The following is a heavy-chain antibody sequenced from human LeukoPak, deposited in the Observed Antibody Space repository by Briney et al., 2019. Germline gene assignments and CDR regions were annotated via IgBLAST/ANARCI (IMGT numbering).Heavy chain of an antibody. D-gene: IGHD3-9*01. CDR1: GFTFRTYA. V-gene: IGHV3-30*18. J-gene: IGHJ4*02. Sequence: PGGSLRLSCAASGFTFRTYAMHWVRQAPGKGLEWVAIISFDGSNIQFGDSVRGRFTISRDNSKNTLYLQMNSLRAEDTAVYYCAKDMITRADILTGYNYWGQGTLVTVSS. CDR2: ISFDGSNI. CDR3: AKDMITRADILTGYNY.